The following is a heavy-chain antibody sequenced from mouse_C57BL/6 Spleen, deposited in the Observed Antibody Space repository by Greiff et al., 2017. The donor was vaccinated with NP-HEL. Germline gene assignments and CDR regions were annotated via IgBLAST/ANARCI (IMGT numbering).Heavy chain of an antibody. Sequence: QVQLQQSGAELVKPGASVKLSCKASGYTFTSYWIHWVKQRPGRGLEWIGRIDPNSGGTKYNEKFKSKATLTVDKPSSTAYMQLSSLTSEDSAVYYCARGITTVVATGGYFDVWGTGTTVTVSS. V-gene: IGHV1-72*01. D-gene: IGHD1-1*01. CDR3: ARGITTVVATGGYFDV. CDR2: IDPNSGGT. CDR1: GYTFTSYW. J-gene: IGHJ1*03.